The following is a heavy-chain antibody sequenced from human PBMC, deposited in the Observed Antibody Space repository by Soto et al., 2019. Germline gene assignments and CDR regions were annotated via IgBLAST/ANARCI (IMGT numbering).Heavy chain of an antibody. CDR3: ARTESGTFDP. CDR2: IYHSGST. Sequence: PLEILSLTCAVSGGSIISGGYSWSWIRQPPGKGLEWIGYIYHSGSTYYNPSLKSRVTISVDRSKNQFSLKLSSVTAADTAVYYCARTESGTFDPWGQGTLVTVSS. D-gene: IGHD1-7*01. J-gene: IGHJ5*02. V-gene: IGHV4-30-2*01. CDR1: GGSIISGGYS.